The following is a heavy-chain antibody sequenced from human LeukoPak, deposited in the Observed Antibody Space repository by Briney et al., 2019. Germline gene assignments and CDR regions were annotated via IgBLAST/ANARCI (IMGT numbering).Heavy chain of an antibody. CDR2: IIPIFGTA. V-gene: IGHV1-69*13. CDR1: GGTFSSYA. D-gene: IGHD2-2*01. Sequence: ASVKVSCKASGGTFSSYAISWVQQAPGQGLEWMGGIIPIFGTANYAQKFQSRVTITADESTSTAYMELSSLRSEDTAVYYCARPRRVPAAIDDAFDIWGQGTMVTVSS. J-gene: IGHJ3*02. CDR3: ARPRRVPAAIDDAFDI.